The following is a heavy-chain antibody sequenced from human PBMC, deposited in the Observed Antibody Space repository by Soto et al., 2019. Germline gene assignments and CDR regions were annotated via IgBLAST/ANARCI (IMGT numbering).Heavy chain of an antibody. V-gene: IGHV4-34*02. J-gene: IGHJ5*02. CDR1: GESFIGYY. CDR2: INHWGSA. D-gene: IGHD5-12*01. Sequence: QVHLQQWGAGLLKPSETLSLTCAVYGESFIGYYWTWIRQPPGKGLEWIGEINHWGSANYNPSLKSRVTISVDTSNNQFSLKLSSVTAADTSVYYCARTDIVTTNCFDPWGQGTLVTVSS. CDR3: ARTDIVTTNCFDP.